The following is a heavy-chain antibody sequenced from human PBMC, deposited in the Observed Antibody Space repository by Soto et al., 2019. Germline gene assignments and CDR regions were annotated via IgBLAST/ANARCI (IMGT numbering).Heavy chain of an antibody. CDR3: AKTGAVAGTNY. J-gene: IGHJ4*02. D-gene: IGHD6-19*01. Sequence: GGSLRLSCAASGFTFRSYWMTWVRQAPGKGLEWVATINEGGSGGSTYYADSVKGRFTISRDNSKNTLYLQMNSLRAEDTAVYYCAKTGAVAGTNYWGQGTLVTVSS. CDR1: GFTFRSYW. V-gene: IGHV3-23*01. CDR2: INEGGSGGST.